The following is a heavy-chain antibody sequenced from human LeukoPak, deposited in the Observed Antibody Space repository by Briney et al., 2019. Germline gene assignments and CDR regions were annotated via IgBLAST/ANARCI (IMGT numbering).Heavy chain of an antibody. CDR3: AKNYGDSNWFDP. CDR2: TYYRSNLFN. J-gene: IGHJ5*02. D-gene: IGHD4-17*01. V-gene: IGHV6-1*01. Sequence: SQTLSLTCAISGDSVSSNSAAWNWIRQSPSRGLEWLGRTYYRSNLFNDFALSVKSRITINPDTSKNQFSLQLNSVTPEDTAVYYCAKNYGDSNWFDPWGQGTLVTVSS. CDR1: GDSVSSNSAA.